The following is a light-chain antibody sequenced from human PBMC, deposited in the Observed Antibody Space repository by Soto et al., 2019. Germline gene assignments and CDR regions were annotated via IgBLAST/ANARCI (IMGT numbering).Light chain of an antibody. CDR3: ALWDDTLSGVV. Sequence: QAVVIQAPSASGTPGQRVTISCSGSSSDIGITNVYWYQHVPGTTPKLLIYRNNQRPSGVPGRFSGSKSGSSASLAISGLRSEDEAIYTCALWDDTLSGVVFGGGTQLTVL. CDR2: RNN. J-gene: IGLJ2*01. V-gene: IGLV1-47*01. CDR1: SSDIGITN.